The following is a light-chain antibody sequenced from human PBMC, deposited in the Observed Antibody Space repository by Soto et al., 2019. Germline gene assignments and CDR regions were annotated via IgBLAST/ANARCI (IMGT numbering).Light chain of an antibody. CDR1: SSNIGAGYD. CDR2: GNN. Sequence: QSALTQPPSVSGAPGQRVTISCTGSSSNIGAGYDVHWYQQLPGTAPKLLIYGNNNRPSGVPDRFSGSKSGTSASLAITGLQAEDEADYYCQSYDSRLSAVVFGGGTKLTVL. CDR3: QSYDSRLSAVV. V-gene: IGLV1-40*01. J-gene: IGLJ2*01.